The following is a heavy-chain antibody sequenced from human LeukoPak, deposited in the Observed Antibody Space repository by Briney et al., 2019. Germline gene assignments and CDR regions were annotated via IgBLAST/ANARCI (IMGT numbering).Heavy chain of an antibody. Sequence: ASVKVSCKASGYTFTSYYMHWVRQAPGQGLEWMGVINPSGGRTTYAQKFQGRVTMAEDTSTDTAYMELSSLRSEDTAVYYCATDRGYSYGYRVYYFDYWGQGTLVTVSS. CDR2: INPSGGRT. CDR1: GYTFTSYY. J-gene: IGHJ4*02. CDR3: ATDRGYSYGYRVYYFDY. D-gene: IGHD5-18*01. V-gene: IGHV1-46*01.